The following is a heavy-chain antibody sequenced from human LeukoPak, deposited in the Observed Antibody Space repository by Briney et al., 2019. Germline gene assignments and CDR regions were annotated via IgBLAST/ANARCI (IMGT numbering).Heavy chain of an antibody. V-gene: IGHV1-18*01. CDR1: GYTFTSYG. CDR2: ISAYNGNT. D-gene: IGHD6-19*01. J-gene: IGHJ5*02. Sequence: ASVKVSCKASGYTFTSYGISWVRQAPGQGLEWMGWISAYNGNTNYAQRLQGRVTMTTDTSTSTAYMELRSLRSDDTAVYYCARDQDSSGWYAWFDPWGQGTLVTVSS. CDR3: ARDQDSSGWYAWFDP.